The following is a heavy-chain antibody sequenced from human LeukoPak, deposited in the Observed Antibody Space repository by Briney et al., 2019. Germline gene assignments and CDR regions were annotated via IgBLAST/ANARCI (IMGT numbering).Heavy chain of an antibody. Sequence: SETLSLTCAVYGGSFSGYYWSWIRQPPGKGLEWIGEINHSGSTTYNPSLKSRFTISVDTSKNQFSLRLSSVTAADTAVYYCASDTYYYDSSGYFYWGQGTLVTVSS. CDR3: ASDTYYYDSSGYFY. CDR2: INHSGST. J-gene: IGHJ4*02. V-gene: IGHV4-34*01. D-gene: IGHD3-22*01. CDR1: GGSFSGYY.